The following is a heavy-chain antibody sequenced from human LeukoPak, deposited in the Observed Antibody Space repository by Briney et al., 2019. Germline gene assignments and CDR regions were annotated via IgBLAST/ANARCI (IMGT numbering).Heavy chain of an antibody. CDR3: AKGMHYDSSGGVYFDY. J-gene: IGHJ4*02. CDR1: GFTFDDYA. CDR2: ISWNSGSI. D-gene: IGHD3-22*01. Sequence: GRSLRLSCGASGFTFDDYAMHWVRQAPGKGLEWVSGISWNSGSIGYADSVKGRFTISRDNAKNSLYLQMNSLRAEDTALYYCAKGMHYDSSGGVYFDYWGQGTLVTVSS. V-gene: IGHV3-9*01.